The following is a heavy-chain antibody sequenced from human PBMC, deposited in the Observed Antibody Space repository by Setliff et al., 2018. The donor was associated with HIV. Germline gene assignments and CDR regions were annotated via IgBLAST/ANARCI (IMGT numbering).Heavy chain of an antibody. CDR1: GGSFSGYY. CDR2: INQSGGI. D-gene: IGHD5-12*01. CDR3: ATASGYDLFMGAFDI. V-gene: IGHV4-34*01. J-gene: IGHJ3*02. Sequence: SETLSLTCAVSGGSFSGYYWSWIRQPPGKGLEWIGEINQSGGINYNPSLKSRVTISIDTFKNQFSMKLYSVTAADTAVYYCATASGYDLFMGAFDIWGQGTMVAVSS.